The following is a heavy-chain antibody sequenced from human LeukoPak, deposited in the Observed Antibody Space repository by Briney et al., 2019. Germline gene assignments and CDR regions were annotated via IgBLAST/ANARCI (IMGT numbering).Heavy chain of an antibody. CDR3: AELGITMIGGV. Sequence: GGSLRLSCAASGFTFSGSALHWVRQASGKGLEWVGRIRTKANSYATAYAASVKGRFTVSRDDSKNTAYLQMNNLKAEDTAVYYCAELGITMIGGVWGKGTTVTISS. D-gene: IGHD3-10*02. CDR2: IRTKANSYAT. CDR1: GFTFSGSA. J-gene: IGHJ6*04. V-gene: IGHV3-73*01.